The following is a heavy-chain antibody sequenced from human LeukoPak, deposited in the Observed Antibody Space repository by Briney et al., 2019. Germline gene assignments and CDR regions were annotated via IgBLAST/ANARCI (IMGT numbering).Heavy chain of an antibody. D-gene: IGHD3-22*01. V-gene: IGHV3-21*01. Sequence: GGSLRLSCAASGFTFSSYSMNWVRQAPGKGLEWVSSISGSSSYLDYADSVKGRFTISRDNAKNSLYLQMNSLRAEDTAVYYCARDSGYYDSSGGAFDIWGQGTMVTVSS. CDR3: ARDSGYYDSSGGAFDI. CDR1: GFTFSSYS. CDR2: ISGSSSYL. J-gene: IGHJ3*02.